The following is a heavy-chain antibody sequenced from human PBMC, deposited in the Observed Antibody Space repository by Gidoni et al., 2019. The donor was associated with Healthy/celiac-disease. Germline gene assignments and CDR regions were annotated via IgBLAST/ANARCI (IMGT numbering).Heavy chain of an antibody. CDR2: ISSSGSTI. CDR3: AREQVTTPTSYYYYGMDV. J-gene: IGHJ6*02. D-gene: IGHD4-17*01. CDR1: GFTFSDYY. V-gene: IGHV3-11*01. Sequence: QVQLVESGGGLVKPGGSLRLSCADSGFTFSDYYRSWIRQAPGKGLEWVSYISSSGSTIYYADSVKGRFTISRDNAKNSLYLQMNSLRAEDTAVYYCAREQVTTPTSYYYYGMDVWGQGTTVTVSS.